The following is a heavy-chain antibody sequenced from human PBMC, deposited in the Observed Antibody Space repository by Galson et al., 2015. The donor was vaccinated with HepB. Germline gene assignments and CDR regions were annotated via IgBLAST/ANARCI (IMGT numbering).Heavy chain of an antibody. CDR3: AKGYSGYDDLDYFDY. CDR1: GFTFSSYA. D-gene: IGHD5-12*01. J-gene: IGHJ4*02. CDR2: ISYDGSNK. Sequence: SLRLSCAASGFTFSSYAMHWVRQAPGKGLEWVAVISYDGSNKYYADSEKGRFTISRDNSKNTLYLQMNSLRAEDTAVYYCAKGYSGYDDLDYFDYWGQGTLVTVSS. V-gene: IGHV3-30-3*01.